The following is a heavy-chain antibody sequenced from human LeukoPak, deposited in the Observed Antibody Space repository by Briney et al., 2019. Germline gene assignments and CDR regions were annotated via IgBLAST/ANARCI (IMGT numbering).Heavy chain of an antibody. D-gene: IGHD1-14*01. J-gene: IGHJ1*01. Sequence: SVKVSCKASGGTFSSYAISWVRQAPGQWLEWMGGIIPIFGTSNYAQKFRGRVTITADESTSTAYVELSSLRSEDTAVYYCARDSSEFRSLLFHWGQGTLVTVSS. V-gene: IGHV1-69*13. CDR3: ARDSSEFRSLLFH. CDR1: GGTFSSYA. CDR2: IIPIFGTS.